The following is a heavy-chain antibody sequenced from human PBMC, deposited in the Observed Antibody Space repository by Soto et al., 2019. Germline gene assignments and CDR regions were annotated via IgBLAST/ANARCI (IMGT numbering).Heavy chain of an antibody. D-gene: IGHD6-13*01. Sequence: QVQLVESGGGVVQPGRSLRLSCAASGFTFSSYGMHWVRQAPGKGLEWVAVISYDGSNKYYADSVKGRFTISRDNSKNTLYLQMTSLRAEDTAVYYCAKDYPSRIAAAGTGFDYWGQGTLVTVSS. CDR2: ISYDGSNK. CDR3: AKDYPSRIAAAGTGFDY. J-gene: IGHJ4*02. CDR1: GFTFSSYG. V-gene: IGHV3-30*18.